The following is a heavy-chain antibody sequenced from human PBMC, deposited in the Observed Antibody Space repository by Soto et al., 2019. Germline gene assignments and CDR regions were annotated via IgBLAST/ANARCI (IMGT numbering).Heavy chain of an antibody. CDR3: ARVRGGSAYFAY. CDR2: IYFSVST. D-gene: IGHD1-26*01. Sequence: SETLSLTCTVSGGSISSSSYHWGWIRQPPGKGLKWIGSIYFSVSTYYNPSLTSRVTISVDTSKNQFSLKLSSVTAAFTSVYYCARVRGGSAYFAYWGQGTLVTVSS. CDR1: GGSISSSSYH. J-gene: IGHJ4*02. V-gene: IGHV4-39*07.